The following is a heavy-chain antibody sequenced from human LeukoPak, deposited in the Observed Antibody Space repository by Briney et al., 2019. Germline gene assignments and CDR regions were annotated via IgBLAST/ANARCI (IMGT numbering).Heavy chain of an antibody. J-gene: IGHJ4*02. CDR3: ARENTVTTEIDY. Sequence: ASVKVSCKASGYTFTSYDINWVRQATGQGLEWMGWMNANSGNTGYAQKFQGRVTMTRNTSISTAYMELSSLRSEDTAVYYCARENTVTTEIDYWGQGTLVTVSS. V-gene: IGHV1-8*01. CDR2: MNANSGNT. D-gene: IGHD4-11*01. CDR1: GYTFTSYD.